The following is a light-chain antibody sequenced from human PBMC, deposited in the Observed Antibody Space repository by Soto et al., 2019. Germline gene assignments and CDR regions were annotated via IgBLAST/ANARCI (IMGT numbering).Light chain of an antibody. Sequence: EIVLTQSPAILSLSPGERATLSCRASQSVNSNLAWYQHKPGQAPRLLIYDASNRATGIPARFSGSGSGTDFTLTVSSLEPEDFAVYYCQHGSDWPPFTFGQGTRLE. V-gene: IGKV3-11*01. J-gene: IGKJ5*01. CDR2: DAS. CDR1: QSVNSN. CDR3: QHGSDWPPFT.